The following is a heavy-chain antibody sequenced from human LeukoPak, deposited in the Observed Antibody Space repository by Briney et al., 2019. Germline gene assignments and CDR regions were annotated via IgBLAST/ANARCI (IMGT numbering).Heavy chain of an antibody. Sequence: SVKVSCKASGGTFSSYTISWVRQAPGQGLEWMGRIIPILGIANYAQKFQGRVTITADKSTSTAYMELSSLRSEDTAVYYCARDFRGLTIFGAAYYYMDVWGKGTTVTVSS. CDR2: IIPILGIA. CDR3: ARDFRGLTIFGAAYYYMDV. D-gene: IGHD3-3*01. J-gene: IGHJ6*03. V-gene: IGHV1-69*04. CDR1: GGTFSSYT.